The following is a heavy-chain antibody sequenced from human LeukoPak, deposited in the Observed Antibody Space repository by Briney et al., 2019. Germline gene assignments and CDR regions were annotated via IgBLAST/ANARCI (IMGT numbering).Heavy chain of an antibody. J-gene: IGHJ5*02. CDR2: ISYDGSNK. V-gene: IGHV3-30-3*01. CDR3: ARDMEVP. Sequence: GGSLRLSCAASGFTFSSYAMHWVRQAPGKGLEWVAVISYDGSNKYYADSVKGRFTISRDNSKNTPYLQMNSLRAEDTAVYYCARDMEVPWGQGTLVTVSS. CDR1: GFTFSSYA. D-gene: IGHD3-10*01.